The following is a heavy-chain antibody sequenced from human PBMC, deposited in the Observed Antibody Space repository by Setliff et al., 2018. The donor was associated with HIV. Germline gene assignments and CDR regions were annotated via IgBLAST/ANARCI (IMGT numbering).Heavy chain of an antibody. CDR2: ISAYNGNT. D-gene: IGHD3-22*01. Sequence: ASVKVSCKASGGTFSNYATNWVRQAPGQGLEWMGWISAYNGNTNYAQKLQGRVTMTTDTSTSTAYMELRSLRSEDTAVYYCARVYYYHSSGYYDYWYFDIWGRGTLVTVSS. V-gene: IGHV1-18*01. CDR1: GGTFSNYA. J-gene: IGHJ2*01. CDR3: ARVYYYHSSGYYDYWYFDI.